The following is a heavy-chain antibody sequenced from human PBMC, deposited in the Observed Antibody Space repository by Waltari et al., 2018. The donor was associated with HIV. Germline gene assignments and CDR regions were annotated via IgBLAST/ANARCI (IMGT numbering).Heavy chain of an antibody. Sequence: EVHLVESGGGLVQPGRSLRPPCKASGFNFGAFAVTWFRQAPGKGLEWVGFIRSKPYGGTREYAASVKGRFTISRDDSKNIAFLQMDSLKIEDTAVYYCARGVNLRCTGDCYSAYWGQGTLVTVSS. D-gene: IGHD2-21*02. J-gene: IGHJ4*02. CDR2: IRSKPYGGTR. CDR1: GFNFGAFA. CDR3: ARGVNLRCTGDCYSAY. V-gene: IGHV3-49*03.